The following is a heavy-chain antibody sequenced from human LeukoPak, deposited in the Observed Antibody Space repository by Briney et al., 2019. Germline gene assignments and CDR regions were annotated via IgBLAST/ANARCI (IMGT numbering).Heavy chain of an antibody. V-gene: IGHV3-7*01. CDR3: ARDHLGSYYGIY. J-gene: IGHJ4*02. Sequence: GGSLRLSCAASGFTFSSYWMHWVRQAPGKGLEWVANINQDGSEKHYVDSVKGRFTISRDNAKNSLYLQMDSLRDEDTAVYYCARDHLGSYYGIYWGQGTLVTVSS. CDR2: INQDGSEK. D-gene: IGHD1-26*01. CDR1: GFTFSSYW.